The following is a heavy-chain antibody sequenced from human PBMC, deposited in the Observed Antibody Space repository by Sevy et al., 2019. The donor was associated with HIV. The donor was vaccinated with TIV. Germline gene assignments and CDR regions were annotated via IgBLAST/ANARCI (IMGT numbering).Heavy chain of an antibody. J-gene: IGHJ4*02. CDR3: AIVDIAVAGPIDY. V-gene: IGHV1-2*02. D-gene: IGHD6-19*01. CDR1: GYTFTGYY. CDR2: INPNSGGT. Sequence: ASVKVSCKASGYTFTGYYMHWVRQAPGQGLEWMGWINPNSGGTNYAQKFQGRVTMTRDTSISTAYMELSRLRSDDTAVYYCAIVDIAVAGPIDYWGQGTLVTVSS.